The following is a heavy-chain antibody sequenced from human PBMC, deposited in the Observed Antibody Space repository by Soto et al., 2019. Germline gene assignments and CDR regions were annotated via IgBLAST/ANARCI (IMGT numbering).Heavy chain of an antibody. CDR2: INHSGST. V-gene: IGHV4-34*01. Sequence: TSETLSLTCAVYGGSFSGYYWSWIRQPPGKGLEWIGEINHSGSTNYNPSLKSRVTISVDTSKNQFSLKLSSVTAADTAVYYCARGQNGDYNPYYFDYWGQGTLVTVSS. CDR1: GGSFSGYY. J-gene: IGHJ4*02. CDR3: ARGQNGDYNPYYFDY. D-gene: IGHD4-17*01.